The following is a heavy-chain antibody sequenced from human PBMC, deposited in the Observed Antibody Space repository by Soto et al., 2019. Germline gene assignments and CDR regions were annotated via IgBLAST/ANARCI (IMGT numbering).Heavy chain of an antibody. V-gene: IGHV2-5*01. J-gene: IGHJ1*01. D-gene: IGHD6-13*01. CDR3: ADSRYSSKYFQH. Sequence: SGPTLVNPTQTLTLTCTFSGFSLTTSGVGVGWIRQPPGKALEWLALIYRNEDDRYSPSLESRLTITKDTSRNQVVLTMTNMEPEDTATYYCADSRYSSKYFQHWGQGTLVTVSS. CDR1: GFSLTTSGVG. CDR2: IYRNEDD.